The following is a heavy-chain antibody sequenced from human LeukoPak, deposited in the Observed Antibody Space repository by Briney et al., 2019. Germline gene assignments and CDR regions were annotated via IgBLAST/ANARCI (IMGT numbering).Heavy chain of an antibody. V-gene: IGHV3-7*01. J-gene: IGHJ4*02. CDR2: IKQDGSEK. CDR3: AREYNDFWSGYEPYFDY. CDR1: GFTFSIYA. Sequence: GGSLRLSCAASGFTFSIYAMSWVRQAPGKGLEWVANIKQDGSEKYYVGSVKGRFTISRDNAKNSLYLQMNSLRAEDTAVYYCAREYNDFWSGYEPYFDYWGQGTLVTVSS. D-gene: IGHD3-3*01.